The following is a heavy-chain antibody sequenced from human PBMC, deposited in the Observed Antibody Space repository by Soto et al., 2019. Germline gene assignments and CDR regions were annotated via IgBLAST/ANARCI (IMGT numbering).Heavy chain of an antibody. CDR3: ARIRGYCSGGSCYFYYFAMDV. Sequence: QVTLKESGPVLVKPTETLTLTCTVSGFSLSDADVGVAWIRQPPGKALAWLAHILSNDEEVFSSSLRTRLTISKDTSRSQVVLTMSNMEPVDTATYYCARIRGYCSGGSCYFYYFAMDVWGQGTTVTVS. V-gene: IGHV2-26*01. D-gene: IGHD2-15*01. CDR1: GFSLSDADVG. J-gene: IGHJ6*02. CDR2: ILSNDEE.